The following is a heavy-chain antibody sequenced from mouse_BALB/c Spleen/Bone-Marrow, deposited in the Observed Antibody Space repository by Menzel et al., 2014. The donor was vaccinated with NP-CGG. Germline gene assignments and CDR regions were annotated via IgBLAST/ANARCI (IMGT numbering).Heavy chain of an antibody. CDR1: GYTFTGYW. V-gene: IGHV1S81*02. CDR3: ARLIHGSSYIVDF. CDR2: INPSNGRT. J-gene: IGHJ4*01. D-gene: IGHD1-1*01. Sequence: QVQLQQSGAEPVKPGASVKMSCKASGYTFTGYWMHWVKQRPGQGLEWIGEINPSNGRTNYNEKFKSMATLTVDKSSSTAYMQLSSLTSGDSAVFYCARLIHGSSYIVDFWGQGTSVTVSS.